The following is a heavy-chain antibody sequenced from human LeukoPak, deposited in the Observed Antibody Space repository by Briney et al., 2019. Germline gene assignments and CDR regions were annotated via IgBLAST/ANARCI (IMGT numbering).Heavy chain of an antibody. Sequence: GGSLRLSCAASGFTFNSYAMSWVRQAPGKGLEWVSAISGSGGSTYYADSVKGRFTISRDNSKNTLYLQMNSLRAEDTAVYYCANQLELRTDFDYWGQGTLVTVSS. D-gene: IGHD1-7*01. CDR3: ANQLELRTDFDY. CDR2: ISGSGGST. V-gene: IGHV3-23*01. J-gene: IGHJ4*02. CDR1: GFTFNSYA.